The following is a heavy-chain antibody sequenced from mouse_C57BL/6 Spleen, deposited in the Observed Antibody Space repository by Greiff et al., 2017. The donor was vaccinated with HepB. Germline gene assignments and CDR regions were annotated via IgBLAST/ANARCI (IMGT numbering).Heavy chain of an antibody. CDR2: IYPGNSDT. CDR1: GYTFTSYW. Sequence: VHVKQSGTALARPGASVKMSCKTSGYTFTSYWMHWVKQRPGQGLEWIGAIYPGNSDTSYNQKFKGKAKLTAVTSASTAYMELSSLTNEDSAVYYCTTGYSNSWFAYWGQGTLVTVSA. V-gene: IGHV1-5*01. D-gene: IGHD2-5*01. CDR3: TTGYSNSWFAY. J-gene: IGHJ3*01.